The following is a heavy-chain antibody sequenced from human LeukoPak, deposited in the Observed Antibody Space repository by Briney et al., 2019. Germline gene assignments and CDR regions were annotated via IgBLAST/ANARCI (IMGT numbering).Heavy chain of an antibody. J-gene: IGHJ4*02. CDR1: GGSISSYY. Sequence: SETLSLTCTVSGGSISSYYSSWIRQPAGKRLEWIGRIYTSGSTNYNPSLKSRVIMSVDTAKNQFSLKLSSVTAADTAVYYCARGHSSSWSSDYWGQGTLVTVSA. D-gene: IGHD6-13*01. CDR3: ARGHSSSWSSDY. V-gene: IGHV4-4*07. CDR2: IYTSGST.